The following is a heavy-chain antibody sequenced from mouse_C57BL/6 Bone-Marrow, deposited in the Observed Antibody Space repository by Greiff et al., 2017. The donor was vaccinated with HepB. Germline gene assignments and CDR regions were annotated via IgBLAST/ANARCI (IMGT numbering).Heavy chain of an antibody. J-gene: IGHJ3*01. CDR2: ISSGGSYT. Sequence: EVKLVESGGDLVKPGGSLKLSCAASGFTFSSYGMSWVRQTPDKRLEWVATISSGGSYTYYPDSVKGRFTISRDNAKNTLYLQMSSLKSEDTAMYYCARHPLYDYGAWFAYWGQGTLVTVSA. CDR3: ARHPLYDYGAWFAY. D-gene: IGHD2-4*01. V-gene: IGHV5-6*01. CDR1: GFTFSSYG.